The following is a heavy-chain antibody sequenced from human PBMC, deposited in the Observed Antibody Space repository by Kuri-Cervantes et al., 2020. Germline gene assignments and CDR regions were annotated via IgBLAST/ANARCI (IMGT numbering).Heavy chain of an antibody. Sequence: GESLKISCAASGFTFSSYAMHWVRQAPGKGLEWVAVISYDGSNKYYADSVKGRFTISRDNSKNTLYLQMNSLRAEDTAVYYRARGSGGSVLWVDYWGQGTLVTVSS. J-gene: IGHJ4*02. CDR1: GFTFSSYA. V-gene: IGHV3-30-3*01. D-gene: IGHD1-26*01. CDR2: ISYDGSNK. CDR3: ARGSGGSVLWVDY.